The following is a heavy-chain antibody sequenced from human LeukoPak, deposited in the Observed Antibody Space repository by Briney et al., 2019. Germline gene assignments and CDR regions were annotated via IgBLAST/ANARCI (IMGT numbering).Heavy chain of an antibody. CDR2: IYSGGST. CDR3: ARVRQSASSGYYWDAFDI. Sequence: GGSLRLSCAASGFTVSSNYMSWVRQAPGKGLEWVSVIYSGGSTYYADSVKGRFTISRDNSKNTLYLQMNSLRAEDTAVYYCARVRQSASSGYYWDAFDIWGQGTMVTVSS. J-gene: IGHJ3*02. V-gene: IGHV3-66*01. D-gene: IGHD3-22*01. CDR1: GFTVSSNY.